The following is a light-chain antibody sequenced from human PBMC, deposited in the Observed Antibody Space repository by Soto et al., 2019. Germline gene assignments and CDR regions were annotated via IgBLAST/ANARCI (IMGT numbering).Light chain of an antibody. CDR3: QQADSFPWT. CDR1: QSISSY. V-gene: IGKV1-39*01. Sequence: DIQMTQSPSSLSASVGDRVTITCRASQSISSYLNWYQQKPGKAPKLLIYAASSLQSGVPSRFSGSVSETAFTLTVSSLQPEDFAIYYCQQADSFPWTFGQGAKVDI. J-gene: IGKJ1*01. CDR2: AAS.